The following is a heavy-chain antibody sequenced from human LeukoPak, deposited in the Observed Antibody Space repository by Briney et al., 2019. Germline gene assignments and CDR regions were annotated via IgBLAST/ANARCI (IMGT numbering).Heavy chain of an antibody. V-gene: IGHV4-59*01. Sequence: SETLSLTCTVSGDSISSYFWSWMRQPPGKGLEWIGCIYYSGSTKYKPSLKSRVTISVDTSKNQFSLRLGSVTTADTAVYYCARPPTVALIDYWGQGTLVTVSS. J-gene: IGHJ4*02. CDR3: ARPPTVALIDY. D-gene: IGHD4-23*01. CDR2: IYYSGST. CDR1: GDSISSYF.